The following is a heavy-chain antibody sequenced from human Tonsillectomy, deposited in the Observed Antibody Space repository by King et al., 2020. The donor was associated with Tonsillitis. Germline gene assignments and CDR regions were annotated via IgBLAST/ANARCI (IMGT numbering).Heavy chain of an antibody. D-gene: IGHD2-8*01. CDR2: IYPGDSDT. CDR1: GYIFTSYW. CDR3: ARVQGYCTNGVCHNFDY. V-gene: IGHV5-51*03. Sequence: QLVQSGAEVKKPGESLKISCKGSGYIFTSYWIGWVRQMPGKGLEWMGIIYPGDSDTRYSPSFQGQVTISADKSISTAYLQWSSLKASDTAMYYCARVQGYCTNGVCHNFDYWGQGTLVTVSS. J-gene: IGHJ4*02.